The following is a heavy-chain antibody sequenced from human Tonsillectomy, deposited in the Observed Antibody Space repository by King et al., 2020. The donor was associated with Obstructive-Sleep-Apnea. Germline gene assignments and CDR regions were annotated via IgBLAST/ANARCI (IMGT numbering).Heavy chain of an antibody. V-gene: IGHV3-74*01. D-gene: IGHD3-16*01. CDR1: GFTFSNYW. CDR3: ATELGVRYFDY. CDR2: INSDGTNT. J-gene: IGHJ4*02. Sequence: VQLVESGGGLVQPGGSLRLSCAASGFTFSNYWMHCVRQAPGKGLVWVSRINSDGTNTNYADSVKGRFTISRDNAKNTLYLQMNSLRAEDTAVYYCATELGVRYFDYWGQGTLVTVSS.